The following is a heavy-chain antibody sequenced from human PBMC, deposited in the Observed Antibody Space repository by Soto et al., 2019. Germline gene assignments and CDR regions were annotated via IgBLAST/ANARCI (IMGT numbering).Heavy chain of an antibody. CDR1: GGTVSSYA. D-gene: IGHD2-8*01. J-gene: IGHJ4*02. CDR3: ARGGSYCTSGVCYMIYFDY. V-gene: IGHV1-69*13. CDR2: FIPIFVSA. Sequence: GASVKVSCKASGGTVSSYAITWVRQAPGKGLEWMGVFIPIFVSAHYAPKFQGRITITADESTSTAYMELSGLTSEDTAIYYCARGGSYCTSGVCYMIYFDYWGQGTLVTVSS.